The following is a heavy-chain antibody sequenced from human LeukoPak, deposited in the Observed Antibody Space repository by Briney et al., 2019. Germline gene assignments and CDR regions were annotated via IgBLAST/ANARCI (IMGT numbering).Heavy chain of an antibody. Sequence: GGSLRLSCAASGFTFNSYAMHWVRQAPGKGLEWVSVISYDGSNKYYADSVKGRFTISRDNSKNTLYLQMNSLRAEDTAVYYCARDSSGTDYYYGMDVWGHGTTVTVSS. CDR1: GFTFNSYA. CDR3: ARDSSGTDYYYGMDV. CDR2: ISYDGSNK. J-gene: IGHJ6*02. D-gene: IGHD1/OR15-1a*01. V-gene: IGHV3-30-3*01.